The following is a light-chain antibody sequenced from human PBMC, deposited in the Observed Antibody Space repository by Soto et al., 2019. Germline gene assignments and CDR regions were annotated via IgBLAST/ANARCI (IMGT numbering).Light chain of an antibody. Sequence: DIQMTQSPSSLSASVGDRVTITCRASQSIITWLAWYQQKPGKGLKVLIYRASNLETGVPSRFSGSGSGTEFTLTISSLQPDDFATYYCQQYNVYPWTVGQGTKVDIK. CDR3: QQYNVYPWT. J-gene: IGKJ1*01. CDR1: QSIITW. V-gene: IGKV1-5*03. CDR2: RAS.